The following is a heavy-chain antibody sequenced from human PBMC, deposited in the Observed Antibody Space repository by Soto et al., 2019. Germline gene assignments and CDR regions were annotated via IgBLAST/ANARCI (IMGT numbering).Heavy chain of an antibody. CDR1: GFSLTTREVG. Sequence: QITLKESGPTLVKPTQTLTLTCTFSGFSLTTREVGVGWIRQPPGKALEWLALVYWNNDRRYSPSLESRLAITKDTTKNQVVLRMTIMDPVDTSSYYCAHKGSSSFCWFDPWGQGTPVTVSS. CDR2: VYWNNDR. D-gene: IGHD6-6*01. J-gene: IGHJ5*02. V-gene: IGHV2-5*01. CDR3: AHKGSSSFCWFDP.